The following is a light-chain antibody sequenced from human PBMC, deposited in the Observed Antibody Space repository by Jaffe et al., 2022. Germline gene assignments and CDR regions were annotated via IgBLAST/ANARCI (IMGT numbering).Light chain of an antibody. J-gene: IGLJ1*01. V-gene: IGLV3-25*03. CDR3: QSADSSGTYF. CDR1: ALPKQY. CDR2: KDS. Sequence: SYELTQPPSVSVSPGQTARITCSGDALPKQYAYWYQQKPGQAPVLVIYKDSERPSGIPERFSGSSSGTTVTLTISGVQAEDEADYYCQSADSSGTYFFGTGTKVTVL.